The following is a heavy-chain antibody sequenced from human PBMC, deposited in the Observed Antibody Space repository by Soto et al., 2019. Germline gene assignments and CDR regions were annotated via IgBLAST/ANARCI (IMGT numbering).Heavy chain of an antibody. CDR3: AKFVGTVTTFDY. V-gene: IGHV3-30*18. Sequence: QVQLVESGGGVVQPGRSLRLSCAASGFTFSSYGMHWVRQAPGKGLEWGAVISYDGSNKYYADSVKGRFTISRDNSKNTLYLQMNSLRAEDTAVYYCAKFVGTVTTFDYWGQGTLGTVSS. J-gene: IGHJ4*02. D-gene: IGHD4-17*01. CDR2: ISYDGSNK. CDR1: GFTFSSYG.